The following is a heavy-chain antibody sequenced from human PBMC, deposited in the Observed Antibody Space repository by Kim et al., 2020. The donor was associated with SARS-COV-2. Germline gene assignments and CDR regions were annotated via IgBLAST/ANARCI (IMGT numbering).Heavy chain of an antibody. J-gene: IGHJ3*02. Sequence: GESLKISCKGSGYSFTSYWIGWVRQMPGKGLEWMGIIYPGDSDTRYSPSFQGQVTISADKSISTAYLQWSSLKASDTAMYYCARQRAAIQLWLLSDAFDIWGQGTMVTVSS. CDR3: ARQRAAIQLWLLSDAFDI. V-gene: IGHV5-51*01. D-gene: IGHD5-18*01. CDR2: IYPGDSDT. CDR1: GYSFTSYW.